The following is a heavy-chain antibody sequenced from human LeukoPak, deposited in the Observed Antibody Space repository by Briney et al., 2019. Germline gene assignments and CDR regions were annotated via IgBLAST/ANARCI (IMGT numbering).Heavy chain of an antibody. CDR3: ARDRGRDGYNLAY. V-gene: IGHV3-30*03. D-gene: IGHD5-24*01. J-gene: IGHJ4*02. Sequence: GRSLRLSCAASGFTFSSYGMHWVRQAPGKGLEWVAVISYDGSNKYYADSVKGRFTISRDNSKNTLYLQMNSLRAEDTAVYYCARDRGRDGYNLAYWGQGTLVTVSS. CDR1: GFTFSSYG. CDR2: ISYDGSNK.